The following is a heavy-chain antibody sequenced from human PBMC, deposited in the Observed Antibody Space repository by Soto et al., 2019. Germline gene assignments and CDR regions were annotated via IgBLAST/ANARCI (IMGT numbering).Heavy chain of an antibody. CDR3: ARDQSRNGWLSQHDAFDI. CDR2: ISSSSSYI. Sequence: GGSLRLSCAASGFTFSSYSMNWVRQAPGKGLEWVSSISSSSSYIYYADSVKGRFTISRDNAKNSLYLQMNSLRAEDTAVYYCARDQSRNGWLSQHDAFDIWGQGTMVTVSS. J-gene: IGHJ3*02. CDR1: GFTFSSYS. D-gene: IGHD3-22*01. V-gene: IGHV3-21*01.